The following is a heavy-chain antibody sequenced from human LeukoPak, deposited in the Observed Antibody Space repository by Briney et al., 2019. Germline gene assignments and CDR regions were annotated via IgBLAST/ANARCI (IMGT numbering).Heavy chain of an antibody. D-gene: IGHD4-17*01. CDR2: IRHSGST. J-gene: IGHJ4*02. Sequence: SGTLSLTCAVSGDSISDSDWWTWVRQPPGKGLEWIGEIRHSGSTNYSPSLKSRVTISIDKSKNQLSLKLSSVTAADTAVYYCARGDYGDYVNWGQGSLVTVSS. CDR3: ARGDYGDYVN. V-gene: IGHV4-4*02. CDR1: GDSISDSDW.